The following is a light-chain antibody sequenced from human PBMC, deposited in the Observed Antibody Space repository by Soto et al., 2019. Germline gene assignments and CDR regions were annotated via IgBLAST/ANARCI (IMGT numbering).Light chain of an antibody. J-gene: IGLJ3*02. CDR1: SSNIGSNT. CDR2: SNN. CDR3: AAWDDSLNGPV. Sequence: QSVPTQPPSASGTPGHRVTISCSGSSSNIGSNTVNWYQQLPGTAPKLLIYSNNQRPSGVPDRFSGSKSGTSASLAISGLQSEDEADYYCAAWDDSLNGPVFGGGTKLTVL. V-gene: IGLV1-44*01.